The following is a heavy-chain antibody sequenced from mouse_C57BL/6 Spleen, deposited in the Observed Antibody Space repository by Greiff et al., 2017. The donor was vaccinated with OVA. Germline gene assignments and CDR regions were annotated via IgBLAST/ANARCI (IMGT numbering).Heavy chain of an antibody. CDR1: GYTFTSYW. J-gene: IGHJ2*01. CDR2: IYPSDSET. V-gene: IGHV1-61*01. D-gene: IGHD1-1*01. Sequence: QVQLQQPGAELVRPGSSVKLSCKASGYTFTSYWMDWVKQRPGQGLEWIGNIYPSDSETHYNQKFKDKATLTVDKSSSTAYMQLSSLTSEDSAVYYCARSRYYGSRGYFDYWGQGTTLTVSS. CDR3: ARSRYYGSRGYFDY.